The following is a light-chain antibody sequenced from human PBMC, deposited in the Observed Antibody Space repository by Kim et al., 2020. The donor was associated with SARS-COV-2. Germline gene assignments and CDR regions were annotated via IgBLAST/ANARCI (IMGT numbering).Light chain of an antibody. CDR3: LQHRTYPIT. J-gene: IGKJ5*01. Sequence: ASVGDRFTIPCRASQDIGNDLGWYQQSPGRAPTRLIYGASNLQSVVPSRFSGSGSETEFTLTINSLQPEDFATFFCLQHRTYPITFGQGTRLEIK. CDR2: GAS. V-gene: IGKV1-17*01. CDR1: QDIGND.